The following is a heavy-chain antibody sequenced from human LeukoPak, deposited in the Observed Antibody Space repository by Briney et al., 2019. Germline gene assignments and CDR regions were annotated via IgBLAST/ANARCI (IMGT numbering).Heavy chain of an antibody. D-gene: IGHD2-2*01. CDR1: EFTFSDFG. J-gene: IGHJ6*03. CDR2: ISSSGSLI. Sequence: GGSLRLSCEASEFTFSDFGMNWVRQAPGRGLEWISRISSSGSLINYADSVEGRFAISRDNAKNSMYLQMNSLRVDDTAVYYCVRGQGYCSDIRCSPGYYMDVWGKGTTVTVSS. CDR3: VRGQGYCSDIRCSPGYYMDV. V-gene: IGHV3-21*01.